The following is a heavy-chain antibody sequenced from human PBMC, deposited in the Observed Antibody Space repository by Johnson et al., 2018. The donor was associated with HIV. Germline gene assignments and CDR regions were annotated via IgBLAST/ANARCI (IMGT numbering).Heavy chain of an antibody. CDR3: ARGVVGVLSNALDI. CDR2: IRYDGGNK. CDR1: GFTLSNYG. D-gene: IGHD3-16*01. Sequence: QMPLVGSRGGVVQPGGSLRLTCVASGFTLSNYGMHWVRQAPGKGLEWVAFIRYDGGNKYYSDSVKGRFTISRDNSKNTLYLQMNSLRPEDTAVYYCARGVVGVLSNALDIWGQGTMVSVSS. V-gene: IGHV3-30*02. J-gene: IGHJ3*02.